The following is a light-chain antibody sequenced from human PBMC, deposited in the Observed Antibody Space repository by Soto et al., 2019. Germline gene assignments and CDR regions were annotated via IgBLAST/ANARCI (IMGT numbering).Light chain of an antibody. CDR1: QRISSSH. CDR2: GAS. V-gene: IGKV3-20*01. Sequence: EIVLTQSPGTLTLSPGGRATLSCRASQRISSSHLAWYLKKPGQAPRLLIYGASNRATGIPDRFSGSGSGTDFTLSISRLEPEDFAVYYCQHYGSSPLTFGGGTKVEIK. CDR3: QHYGSSPLT. J-gene: IGKJ4*01.